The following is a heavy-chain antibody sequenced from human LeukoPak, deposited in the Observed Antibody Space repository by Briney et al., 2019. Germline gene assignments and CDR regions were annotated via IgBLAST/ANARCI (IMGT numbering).Heavy chain of an antibody. Sequence: SGTLCLTCGVSGGSISSTNWWTWVRQPPGEGLEWIGEVHLSGRTNYNPSLESRVTMSVDMSENHISLKLTSVTAADTAVYYCAREGGPYRPLDYSGQGTLVTVSS. V-gene: IGHV4-4*02. J-gene: IGHJ4*02. CDR1: GGSISSTNW. CDR3: AREGGPYRPLDY. CDR2: VHLSGRT.